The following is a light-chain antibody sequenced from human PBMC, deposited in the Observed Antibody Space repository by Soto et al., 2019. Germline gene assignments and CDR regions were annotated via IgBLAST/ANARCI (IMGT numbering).Light chain of an antibody. CDR3: QEYQSPPFT. Sequence: DIQMTQSPSSLSASVGDTVPIPCRASQGISSSLAWYQQKAGKVPDLLIYGASTLQSGVPSHFSGSGSGTDFTLTISRLQPEDVGTYYCQEYQSPPFTFGPGTKVDMK. J-gene: IGKJ3*01. CDR1: QGISSS. V-gene: IGKV1-27*01. CDR2: GAS.